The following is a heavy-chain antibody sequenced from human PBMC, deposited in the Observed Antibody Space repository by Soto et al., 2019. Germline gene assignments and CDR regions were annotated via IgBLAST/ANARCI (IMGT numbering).Heavy chain of an antibody. V-gene: IGHV3-30-3*01. J-gene: IGHJ4*02. Sequence: GGSLRLSCAASGFTFSIYAMHWVRQAPGKGLEWVAVISYDGSNKYYADSVKGRFTISRDNSKNTLYLQMNSLRAEDTAVYYCARELPSMIVPAAPPGFDYWGQGTLVTVSS. CDR2: ISYDGSNK. CDR3: ARELPSMIVPAAPPGFDY. D-gene: IGHD3-22*01. CDR1: GFTFSIYA.